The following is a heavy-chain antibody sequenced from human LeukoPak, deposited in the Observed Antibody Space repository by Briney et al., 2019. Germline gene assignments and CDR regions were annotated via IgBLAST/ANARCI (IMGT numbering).Heavy chain of an antibody. CDR1: GFTFSIFA. J-gene: IGHJ4*02. D-gene: IGHD3-16*01. V-gene: IGHV3-23*01. CDR2: ISNSGDNT. Sequence: PGGSLRLSCAASGFTFSIFAMIWVRQAPGKGPEWVSAISNSGDNTYYADSVKGRFTISRDNSKNILYLQMNSLRAEDTAVYYCAKDRGYWGQGTLVTVSS. CDR3: AKDRGY.